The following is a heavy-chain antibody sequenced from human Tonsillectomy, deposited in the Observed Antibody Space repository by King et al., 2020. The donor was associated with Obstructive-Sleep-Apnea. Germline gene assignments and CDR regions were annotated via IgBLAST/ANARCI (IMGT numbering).Heavy chain of an antibody. D-gene: IGHD6-25*01. V-gene: IGHV4-30-4*07. CDR3: ARGGLNWFDP. CDR1: GDSISSGGHS. Sequence: VQLQESGPGLVKPSQTLSLTCAVSGDSISSGGHSWSWIRQPPGKGLEWIGYIYYSGSTNYNPSLKSRVTISIDTSKNQFSLKLSSVIAADTAVYYCARGGLNWFDPWGQGTLVTVSS. J-gene: IGHJ5*02. CDR2: IYYSGST.